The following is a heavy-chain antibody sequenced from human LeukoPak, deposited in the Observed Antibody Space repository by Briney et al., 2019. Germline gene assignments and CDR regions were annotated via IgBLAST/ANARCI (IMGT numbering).Heavy chain of an antibody. V-gene: IGHV1-2*02. CDR2: INLKSGGT. D-gene: IGHD3-22*01. J-gene: IGHJ3*02. Sequence: ASVEVSCKASAYTFTGYYMHWVRQAPGQGLEWMGWINLKSGGTNYAQKFQGRVTMTRDTSISTAYMELSRLRSDDTAVYYCASLKNYYDSSGYLVTDAFDIWGQGTMVTVSS. CDR1: AYTFTGYY. CDR3: ASLKNYYDSSGYLVTDAFDI.